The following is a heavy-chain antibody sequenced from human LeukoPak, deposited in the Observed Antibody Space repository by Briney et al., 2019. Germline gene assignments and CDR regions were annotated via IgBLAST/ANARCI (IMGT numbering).Heavy chain of an antibody. V-gene: IGHV3-74*01. Sequence: GGSLRLSCADSGFTSSSYWMHWVRQVPGKGLVWVSRISGDGTARNYADSVKGRFTISRDDAKNTVDLQMNSLRGEDTAVYYCVRGRGSYGWFDPWGQGTLVTVSS. CDR2: ISGDGTAR. J-gene: IGHJ5*02. CDR1: GFTSSSYW. CDR3: VRGRGSYGWFDP. D-gene: IGHD3-10*01.